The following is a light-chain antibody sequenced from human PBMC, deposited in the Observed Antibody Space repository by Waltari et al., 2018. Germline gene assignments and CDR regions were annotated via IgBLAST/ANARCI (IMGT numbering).Light chain of an antibody. J-gene: IGKJ4*01. CDR2: AAS. V-gene: IGKV1-NL1*01. CDR3: QQYDETTPLT. CDR1: KGITDS. Sequence: CRASKGITDSLAWYQQKPGKAPKLLLYAASRLETGVPSRFSGSGSGTDFTLTITGLQSEDFGTYFCQQYDETTPLTFGGGTKVEIK.